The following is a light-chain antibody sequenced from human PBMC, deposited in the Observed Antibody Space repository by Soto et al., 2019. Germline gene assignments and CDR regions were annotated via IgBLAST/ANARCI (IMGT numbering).Light chain of an antibody. CDR1: SSNIGAGYD. V-gene: IGLV1-40*01. CDR3: QSYDSSLSGSV. J-gene: IGLJ3*02. CDR2: GNS. Sequence: QSVLTQAPSVSGAPGQSVTISCTGSSSNIGAGYDVHWYQQLPGTAPKLLIYGNSNRPSGVPDRFSGSKSGTSASLAITGLQAEDEADYYCQSYDSSLSGSVFGGGTKLIVL.